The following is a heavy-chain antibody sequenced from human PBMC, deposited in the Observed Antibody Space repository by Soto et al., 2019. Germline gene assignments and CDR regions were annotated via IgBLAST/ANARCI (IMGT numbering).Heavy chain of an antibody. CDR2: IYPGDSDT. D-gene: IGHD3-10*01. V-gene: IGHV5-51*03. CDR1: GYSFTSYW. Sequence: EVQLVQSGAEVKKPGQSLQISCKGSGYSFTSYWIGWVRQMPGKGLEWMGIIYPGDSDTRYSPSFQGQVTISADKSISTAYLQWSSLKASDTAMYYCARLGRDYRTGGFDYYYMDVWGKGTTVTVSS. CDR3: ARLGRDYRTGGFDYYYMDV. J-gene: IGHJ6*03.